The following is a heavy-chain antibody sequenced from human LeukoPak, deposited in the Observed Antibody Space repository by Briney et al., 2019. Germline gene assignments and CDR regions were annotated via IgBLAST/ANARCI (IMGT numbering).Heavy chain of an antibody. CDR3: AIGYCSSTSCYIPIAY. J-gene: IGHJ4*02. CDR1: GYTFTSYG. Sequence: ASVKVSCKASGYTFTSYGISWVRQALGQGLEWMGWISAYNGNTNYAQKLQGRVTMTTDTSTSTAYMELRSLRSDDTAVYYCAIGYCSSTSCYIPIAYWGQGTLVTVSS. CDR2: ISAYNGNT. D-gene: IGHD2-2*02. V-gene: IGHV1-18*01.